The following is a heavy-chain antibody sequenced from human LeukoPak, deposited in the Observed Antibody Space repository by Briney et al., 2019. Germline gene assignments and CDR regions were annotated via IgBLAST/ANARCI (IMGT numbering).Heavy chain of an antibody. D-gene: IGHD4-11*01. CDR1: GYTLTELS. CDR2: FDPEDGET. CDR3: ATNPSSYSNYYYGMDV. Sequence: ASVKVSCKVSGYTLTELSMHWVRQAPGKGLEWMGGFDPEDGETIYAQKFQGRVTMTEDTSTDTAYMELSSLRSEDTAVYYCATNPSSYSNYYYGMDVWGQGTTVTVSS. V-gene: IGHV1-24*01. J-gene: IGHJ6*02.